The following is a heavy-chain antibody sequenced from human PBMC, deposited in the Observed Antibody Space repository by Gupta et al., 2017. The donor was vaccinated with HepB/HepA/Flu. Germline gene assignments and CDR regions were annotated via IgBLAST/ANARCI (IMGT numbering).Heavy chain of an antibody. J-gene: IGHJ5*02. CDR3: AREQGRWELLVGRYNWFDP. Sequence: SQKFQGRVTITRDTSASTAYMELSSLRSEDTAVYYCAREQGRWELLVGRYNWFDPWGQGTLVTVSS. D-gene: IGHD1-26*01. V-gene: IGHV1-3*01.